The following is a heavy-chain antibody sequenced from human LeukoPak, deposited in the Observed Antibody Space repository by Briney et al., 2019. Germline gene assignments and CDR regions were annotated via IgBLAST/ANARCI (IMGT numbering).Heavy chain of an antibody. D-gene: IGHD2-21*01. Sequence: GSLRLSCAASGFTFSDAWMSWVRQVPGKGLEWVGRIKSKTDGGTTDYAAPVKGRFTISRDNSKNTLYLQMNSLRAEDTAVYYCAKDMRHTDYWGQGTLVTVSS. V-gene: IGHV3-15*01. CDR3: AKDMRHTDY. CDR1: GFTFSDAW. CDR2: IKSKTDGGTT. J-gene: IGHJ4*02.